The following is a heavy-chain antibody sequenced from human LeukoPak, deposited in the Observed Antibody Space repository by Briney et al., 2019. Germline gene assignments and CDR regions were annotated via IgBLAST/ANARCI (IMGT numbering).Heavy chain of an antibody. V-gene: IGHV4-59*08. D-gene: IGHD1-1*01. CDR2: IFYDGST. CDR3: ARSVGFYNDYSAYGY. J-gene: IGHJ1*01. CDR1: GGSITRYY. Sequence: PSETLSLTCTVSGGSITRYYWSWIRQPPGKGLEWIGYIFYDGSTDYNSSLKNRVTISIGTSKNHFSLNLTSVTAADTAVYYCARSVGFYNDYSAYGYWGQGTLVTVSS.